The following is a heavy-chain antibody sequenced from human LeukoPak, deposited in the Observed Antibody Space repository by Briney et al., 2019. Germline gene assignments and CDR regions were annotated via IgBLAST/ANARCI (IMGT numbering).Heavy chain of an antibody. J-gene: IGHJ6*03. V-gene: IGHV4-34*01. CDR3: ARTVWGSGSYYPYYYYYMDV. CDR1: GGSFSGYY. Sequence: SETLSLTCAVYGGSFSGYYWSWIRQPPGKGLEWIGEINHGGSTKYNPSLKSRVTISVATSKNQFSLKLSSVTAADTAVYYFARTVWGSGSYYPYYYYYMDVWGKGTTVTISS. D-gene: IGHD3-10*01. CDR2: INHGGST.